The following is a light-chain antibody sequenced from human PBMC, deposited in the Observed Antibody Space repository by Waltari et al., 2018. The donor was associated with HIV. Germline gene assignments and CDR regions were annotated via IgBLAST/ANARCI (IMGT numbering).Light chain of an antibody. Sequence: IQMTQSPSTLSASVGDRVTLACRASHSISTWLAWYQQKARKAPKLLIYTASNLESGVPSRFSGSGSGTEFTLTISTLQPDDFASYYCQQYNTYSSPTFGQGTKLEMK. J-gene: IGKJ2*01. V-gene: IGKV1-5*03. CDR1: HSISTW. CDR2: TAS. CDR3: QQYNTYSSPT.